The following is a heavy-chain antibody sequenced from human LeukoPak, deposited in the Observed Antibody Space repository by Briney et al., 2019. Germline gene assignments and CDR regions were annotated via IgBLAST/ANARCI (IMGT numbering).Heavy chain of an antibody. CDR3: ARTYYYDRGFDP. J-gene: IGHJ5*02. D-gene: IGHD3-22*01. V-gene: IGHV4-38-2*01. CDR1: GYSISSGYY. Sequence: SETLSLTCAVSGYSISSGYYWGWIWQPPGKGLEWIGSIYHSGSTYYNPSLKSRVTISVDTSKNQFSLKLSSVPAADTAVYYCARTYYYDRGFDPWGQGTLVTVSS. CDR2: IYHSGST.